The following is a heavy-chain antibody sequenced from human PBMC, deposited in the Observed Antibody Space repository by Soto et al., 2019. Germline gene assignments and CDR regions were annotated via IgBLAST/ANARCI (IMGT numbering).Heavy chain of an antibody. J-gene: IGHJ4*02. V-gene: IGHV3-72*01. D-gene: IGHD1-26*01. Sequence: EVQLVESGGGLVQPGGSLRLSCAVSGFTFSDHYMDWVRQSPGKGLEWVGRIRNRANSHTTVYAASVKGRFTISRDDSKNSVFLEMNSLKTEDTAVYYCATLERIVGGTWDYWGQGTLVTVSS. CDR1: GFTFSDHY. CDR2: IRNRANSHTT. CDR3: ATLERIVGGTWDY.